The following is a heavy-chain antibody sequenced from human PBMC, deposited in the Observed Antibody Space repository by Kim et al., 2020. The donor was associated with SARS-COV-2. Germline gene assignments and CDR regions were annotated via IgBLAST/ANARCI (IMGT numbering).Heavy chain of an antibody. D-gene: IGHD3-22*01. Sequence: GGSLRLSCAASGFTFSNAWMSWVRQAPGKGLEWVGRIKSKTDGGTTDYAAPVKGRFTISRDDSKNTLYLQMNSLKTEDTAVYYCTSQQRISMIVVVIFPYYWGQGTLVTVSS. CDR3: TSQQRISMIVVVIFPYY. V-gene: IGHV3-15*01. CDR2: IKSKTDGGTT. CDR1: GFTFSNAW. J-gene: IGHJ4*02.